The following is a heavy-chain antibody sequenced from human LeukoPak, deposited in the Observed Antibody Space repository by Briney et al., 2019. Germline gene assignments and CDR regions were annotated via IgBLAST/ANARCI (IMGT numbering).Heavy chain of an antibody. J-gene: IGHJ4*02. D-gene: IGHD3-3*01. V-gene: IGHV3-43*02. CDR3: AKDHNYDFWSGYYDY. CDR1: GFTFDDYA. CDR2: ISGDGGST. Sequence: GGTLRLSCAASGFTFDDYAMHWVRQAPGKGLEWVSLISGDGGSTYYADSVKGRFNISRDNSKNSLYLQMNSLRTEDTALYYCAKDHNYDFWSGYYDYWGQGTLVTVSS.